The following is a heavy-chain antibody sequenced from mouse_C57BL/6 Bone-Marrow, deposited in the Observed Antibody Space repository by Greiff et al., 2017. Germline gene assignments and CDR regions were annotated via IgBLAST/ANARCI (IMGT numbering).Heavy chain of an antibody. CDR3: ARCYYGSSFWFAY. J-gene: IGHJ3*01. D-gene: IGHD1-1*01. V-gene: IGHV1-69*01. CDR1: GYTFTSYW. CDR2: IDPSDSYT. Sequence: QVQLKQPGAELVMPGASVKLSCKASGYTFTSYWMHWVKQRPGQGLEWIGEIDPSDSYTNYNQKFKSKSTLTVDKSSSTAYMQLSSLTSEDSAVYYCARCYYGSSFWFAYWGQGTLVTVSA.